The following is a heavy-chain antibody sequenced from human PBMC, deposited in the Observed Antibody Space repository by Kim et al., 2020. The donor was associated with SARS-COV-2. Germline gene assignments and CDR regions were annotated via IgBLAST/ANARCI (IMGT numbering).Heavy chain of an antibody. CDR1: GGSFSGYY. Sequence: SETLSLTCAVYGGSFSGYYWSWIRQPPGKGLEWIGEINHSGSTNYNPSLKSRVTISVDTSNNQFSLKLSSVTAADTAVYYCARVGGAYYYYYGMYVWGQG. CDR2: INHSGST. D-gene: IGHD3-10*01. V-gene: IGHV4-34*01. J-gene: IGHJ6*02. CDR3: ARVGGAYYYYYGMYV.